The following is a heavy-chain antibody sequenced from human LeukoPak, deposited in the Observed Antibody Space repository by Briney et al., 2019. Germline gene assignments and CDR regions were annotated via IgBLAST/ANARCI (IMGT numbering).Heavy chain of an antibody. V-gene: IGHV1-18*01. CDR2: ISAYNGNT. CDR1: GYTFTSYG. J-gene: IGHJ6*02. Sequence: ASVKVSCKASGYTFTSYGISWVRQAPGQGLEWMGWISAYNGNTNYAQKFQGRVTMTEDTSTDTAYMELSSLRSEDTAVYYCATPAAGHYYYGMDVWGQGTTVTVSS. D-gene: IGHD6-13*01. CDR3: ATPAAGHYYYGMDV.